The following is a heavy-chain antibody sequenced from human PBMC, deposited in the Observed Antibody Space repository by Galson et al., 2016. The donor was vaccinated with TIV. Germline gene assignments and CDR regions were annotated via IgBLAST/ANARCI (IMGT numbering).Heavy chain of an antibody. D-gene: IGHD3-22*01. Sequence: QSGAEVKEPGESLKISCKGSGYSFTSYWIGWVRQMPGKGLEWMGIIYPGDSDTRYSPSFQGQVTITADKSTRTAYLQWSSLKASDTAVYYCARRDSTGISNFDFWGQGTLVTVSS. CDR2: IYPGDSDT. CDR3: ARRDSTGISNFDF. CDR1: GYSFTSYW. J-gene: IGHJ4*02. V-gene: IGHV5-51*01.